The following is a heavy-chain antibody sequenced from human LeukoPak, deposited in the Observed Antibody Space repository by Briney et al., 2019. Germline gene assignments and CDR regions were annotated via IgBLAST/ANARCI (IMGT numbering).Heavy chain of an antibody. CDR2: ISSSSSYI. Sequence: GGSLRLSCAASGFTFSSYSMNWVRQAPGKGLEWVSSISSSSSYIYYADSVKGRFTISRDNAKNSLYLQMNSLRAEDTAVYYCARDRGNYYYMDVWGKGTTVTVSS. CDR3: ARDRGNYYYMDV. V-gene: IGHV3-21*01. J-gene: IGHJ6*03. CDR1: GFTFSSYS. D-gene: IGHD1-26*01.